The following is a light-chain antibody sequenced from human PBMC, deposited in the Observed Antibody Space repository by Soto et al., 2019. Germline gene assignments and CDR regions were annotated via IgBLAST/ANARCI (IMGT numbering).Light chain of an antibody. Sequence: TQSPATLSASVGDRVTITCRASQSISSWLAWYQQKPGKAPKLLIYDASSLESGVPSRFSGSGSGTEFTLTISSLQTDDFASYYCQQYDSYSWTFGQGPRWIS. CDR3: QQYDSYSWT. CDR1: QSISSW. J-gene: IGKJ1*01. V-gene: IGKV1-5*01. CDR2: DAS.